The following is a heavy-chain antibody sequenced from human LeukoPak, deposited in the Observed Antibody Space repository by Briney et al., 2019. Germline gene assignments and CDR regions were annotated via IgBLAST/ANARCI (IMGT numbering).Heavy chain of an antibody. J-gene: IGHJ4*02. V-gene: IGHV1-8*03. CDR2: MNPDRGNT. CDR3: ARGGVRGYKYGLDYFNY. Sequence: ASVKVSCKASGYTFSTYDISWVRQATGQGLEWMGWMNPDRGNTGYAQKFQGRVTITRNTSISTVYMELSSLRSEDAAVYYCARGGVRGYKYGLDYFNYWGQGTLVTVSS. CDR1: GYTFSTYD. D-gene: IGHD3-16*01.